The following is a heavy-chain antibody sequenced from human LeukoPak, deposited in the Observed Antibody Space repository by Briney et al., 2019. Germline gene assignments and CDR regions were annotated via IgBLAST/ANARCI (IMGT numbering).Heavy chain of an antibody. CDR2: IKQDGSEK. CDR1: GFTFSSYW. CDR3: ARDIGVGSSWYDFDS. D-gene: IGHD6-13*01. J-gene: IGHJ4*02. Sequence: GGSLRLSCAASGFTFSSYWMNWVRQAPGKGLEWVANIKQDGSEKYYVGSVRGRFTISRDNAKNSLYLQMNSLRAEDTAVYYCARDIGVGSSWYDFDSWGQGTLVTVSS. V-gene: IGHV3-7*01.